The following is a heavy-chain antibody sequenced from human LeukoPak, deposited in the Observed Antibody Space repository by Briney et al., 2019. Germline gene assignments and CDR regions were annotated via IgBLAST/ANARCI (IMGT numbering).Heavy chain of an antibody. Sequence: PGGSLRLSCAASGFTFSSYAMHWVRQAPGKGLEWVAVISYDGSNKYYADSVKGRFTISRDNSKNTLYLQMNSLRVEDTALYYCVKGGSWLQSPTTNWGQGTLVTVSS. V-gene: IGHV3-30-3*01. CDR1: GFTFSSYA. D-gene: IGHD5-24*01. J-gene: IGHJ4*02. CDR2: ISYDGSNK. CDR3: VKGGSWLQSPTTN.